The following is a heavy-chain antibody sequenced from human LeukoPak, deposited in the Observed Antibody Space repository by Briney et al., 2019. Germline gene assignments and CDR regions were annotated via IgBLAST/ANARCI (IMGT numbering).Heavy chain of an antibody. CDR1: GGSISSGGYY. CDR2: IYYSGST. J-gene: IGHJ6*03. CDR3: ARDLTRGYSYGYPSYYMDV. D-gene: IGHD5-18*01. V-gene: IGHV4-31*03. Sequence: SETLSLTCTVSGGSISSGGYYWSWIRQHPGKGLEWIGYIYYSGSTYYHPSLKSRVTISVDTSKNQFSLKLSSVTAADTAVYYCARDLTRGYSYGYPSYYMDVWGKGTTVTVSS.